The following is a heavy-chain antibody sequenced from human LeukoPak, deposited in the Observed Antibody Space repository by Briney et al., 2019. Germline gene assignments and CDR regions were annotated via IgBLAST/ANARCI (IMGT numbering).Heavy chain of an antibody. CDR2: IYYSGTS. V-gene: IGHV4-61*08. J-gene: IGHJ4*02. Sequence: SQTLSLTCTVSGGSIGIDDYYWTWIRQPPGKGLEWIGYIYYSGTSNYNYTPSLKSRVTMSVDTSKNQFSLKLSSVTAADTAVYFCARHLLNYFDYWGRGTLVTVSS. CDR3: ARHLLNYFDY. CDR1: GGSIGIDDYY.